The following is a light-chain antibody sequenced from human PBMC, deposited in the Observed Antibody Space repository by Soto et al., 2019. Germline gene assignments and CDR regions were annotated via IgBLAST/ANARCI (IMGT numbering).Light chain of an antibody. V-gene: IGKV3-11*01. CDR2: DVS. CDR3: QQRPHWPLT. J-gene: IGKJ4*01. CDR1: QSISRH. Sequence: EIVLTQSPATLSLSPGERATLSCRASQSISRHLAWYQQKPGQAPRLLMYDVSNRATDIPARFSGSGSGTDFTLTISSLEPEDFAVYYCQQRPHWPLTFGGGTKVEIK.